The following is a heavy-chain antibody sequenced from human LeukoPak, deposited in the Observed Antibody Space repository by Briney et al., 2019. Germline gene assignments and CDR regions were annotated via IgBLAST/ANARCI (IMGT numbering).Heavy chain of an antibody. V-gene: IGHV3-74*01. J-gene: IGHJ5*02. CDR3: ARGVGYCSSTSCYWWFDP. CDR1: GFTFSSYW. CDR2: INSDGSST. D-gene: IGHD2-2*01. Sequence: GGSLRLSCAASGFTFSSYWMHWVRRAPGKGLVWVSRINSDGSSTSYADSVKGRFTISRDNAKNTLYPQMNSLRAEDTAVYHRARGVGYCSSTSCYWWFDPWGQGTLVTVSS.